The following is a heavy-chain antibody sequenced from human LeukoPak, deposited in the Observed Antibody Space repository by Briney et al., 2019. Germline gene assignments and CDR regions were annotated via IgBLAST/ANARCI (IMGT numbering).Heavy chain of an antibody. CDR3: ARREPVDY. Sequence: PGGSLRLSCAASGITFSSYSMNWVRQAPGKGLEWVSYISSSSSTIYYADSVKGRFTISRDNAKNSLYLQMNSLRAEDTAVYYCARREPVDYWGQGTLVTVSS. CDR1: GITFSSYS. D-gene: IGHD1-26*01. CDR2: ISSSSSTI. J-gene: IGHJ4*02. V-gene: IGHV3-48*04.